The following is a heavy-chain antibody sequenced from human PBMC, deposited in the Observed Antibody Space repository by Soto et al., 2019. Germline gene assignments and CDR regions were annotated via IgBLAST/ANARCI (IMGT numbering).Heavy chain of an antibody. CDR3: TRQLDPDYDFWSGYLGNDAFDI. CDR1: GFTFSGSA. Sequence: GGSLRLSCAASGFTFSGSAMHWVRQASGKGLEWVGRIRSKANSYATAYAASVKGRFTISRDDSKNTAYLQMNSLKTEDTAVYYCTRQLDPDYDFWSGYLGNDAFDIWGQGTMVTVSS. J-gene: IGHJ3*02. CDR2: IRSKANSYAT. D-gene: IGHD3-3*01. V-gene: IGHV3-73*01.